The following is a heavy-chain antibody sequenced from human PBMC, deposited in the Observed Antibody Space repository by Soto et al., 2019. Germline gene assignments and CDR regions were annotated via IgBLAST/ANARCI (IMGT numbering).Heavy chain of an antibody. V-gene: IGHV3-21*01. CDR3: ARIAATRPHDAFDI. D-gene: IGHD6-13*01. Sequence: GESLKISCAASGFTFSSYSMNWVRQAPGKGLEWVSSISSSSSYIYYADSVKGRFTISRDNAKNSLYLQMNSLRAEDTAVYYCARIAATRPHDAFDIWGQGTMVTVSS. J-gene: IGHJ3*02. CDR2: ISSSSSYI. CDR1: GFTFSSYS.